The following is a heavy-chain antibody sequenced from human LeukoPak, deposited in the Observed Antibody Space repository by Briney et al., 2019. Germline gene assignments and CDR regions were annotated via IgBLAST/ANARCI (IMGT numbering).Heavy chain of an antibody. J-gene: IGHJ5*02. CDR1: GFTFSSYA. CDR2: ISDRGGST. CDR3: AKDRWELLHRGWFDP. Sequence: GGSLRLSCAASGFTFSSYAMSWVREAPGKGLEWVSAISDRGGSTYYADSVKGRFTISRDNSKNTLYLQMNSLRAEDTAVYYCAKDRWELLHRGWFDPWGQGTLVTVSS. V-gene: IGHV3-23*01. D-gene: IGHD1-26*01.